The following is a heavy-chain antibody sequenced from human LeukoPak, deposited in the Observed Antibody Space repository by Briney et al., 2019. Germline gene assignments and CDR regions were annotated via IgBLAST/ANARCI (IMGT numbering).Heavy chain of an antibody. CDR2: VHTSGGS. Sequence: SETLSLTCTVSGASISHYYWSWIRQTPERGLEWMGRVHTSGGSTYYPSLKTRLTMSIDTSRSQLSLKLTSVTAADTAVYFCARPGSYHDFWGQGALVTVSS. V-gene: IGHV4-4*09. CDR3: ARPGSYHDF. J-gene: IGHJ4*02. D-gene: IGHD1-26*01. CDR1: GASISHYY.